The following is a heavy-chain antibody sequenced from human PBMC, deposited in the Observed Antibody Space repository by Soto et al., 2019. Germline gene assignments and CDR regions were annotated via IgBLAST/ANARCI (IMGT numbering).Heavy chain of an antibody. CDR3: ARDLFLVRGYYYYYMDV. J-gene: IGHJ6*03. CDR2: TYYRSKWYN. CDR1: GDSVSSNSAA. Sequence: PSQTLSLTCAISGDSVSSNSAAWNWIRQSPSRGLEWLGRTYYRSKWYNDYAVSVKSRITINPDTSKNQFSLQLNSVTPEDTAVYYCARDLFLVRGYYYYYMDVWGQGTMVTVSS. V-gene: IGHV6-1*01. D-gene: IGHD3-10*01.